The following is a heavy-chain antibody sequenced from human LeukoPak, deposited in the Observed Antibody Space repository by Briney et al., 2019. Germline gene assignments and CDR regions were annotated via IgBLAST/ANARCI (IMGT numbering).Heavy chain of an antibody. D-gene: IGHD7-27*01. Sequence: GGSLRLSCTASGFTFGDYAMSWFRQAPGKGLEWVAFIRYDGSNKYYADSVKGRFTISRDNSKNTLYLQMNSLRAEDTAVYYCAKDWGSFGSFDYWGQGTLVTVSS. CDR2: IRYDGSNK. J-gene: IGHJ4*02. CDR3: AKDWGSFGSFDY. CDR1: GFTFGDYA. V-gene: IGHV3-30*02.